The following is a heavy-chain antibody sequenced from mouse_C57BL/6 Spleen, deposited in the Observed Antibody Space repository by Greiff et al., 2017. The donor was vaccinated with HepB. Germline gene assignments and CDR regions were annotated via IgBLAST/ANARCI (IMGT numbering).Heavy chain of an antibody. CDR1: GYTFTSYW. Sequence: QVQLQQPGAELVKPGASVKLSCKASGYTFTSYWMHWVKQRPGQGLEWIGMIHPNSGSTNYNEKFKSKATLTVDKSSSTAYMQLSSLTSEDSAVYYCARGGLYDGSSWFAYWGQGTLVTVSA. D-gene: IGHD1-1*01. CDR2: IHPNSGST. CDR3: ARGGLYDGSSWFAY. J-gene: IGHJ3*01. V-gene: IGHV1-64*01.